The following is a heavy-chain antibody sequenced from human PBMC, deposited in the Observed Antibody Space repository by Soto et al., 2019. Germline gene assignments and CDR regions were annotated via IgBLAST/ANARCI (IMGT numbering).Heavy chain of an antibody. V-gene: IGHV1-3*01. J-gene: IGHJ6*01. CDR2: INAGNGNT. D-gene: IGHD3-3*01. CDR1: GYTFTIYA. CDR3: ARDGSITIFGVGTQTHTYGMDV. Sequence: SVKVSFTASGYTFTIYAMHWVRQAPGQRLEGMGWINAGNGNTKYSQKFQGRVTITRDTSASTAYMELSSLRSEDTAVYYCARDGSITIFGVGTQTHTYGMDVWGQGTTVTVSS.